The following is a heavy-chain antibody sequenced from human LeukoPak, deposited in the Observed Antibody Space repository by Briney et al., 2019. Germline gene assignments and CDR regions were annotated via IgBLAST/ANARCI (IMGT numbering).Heavy chain of an antibody. CDR2: IHRGGNT. CDR3: ARGVEPLAANTLAY. V-gene: IGHV3-53*01. Sequence: PGGSLRLSCEASGFTVSNIDMNWVRQASGKGPEWVSIIHRGGNTFYADSVKGRFTISRDNSKNTLYLEMNSLSPDDTAVYYCARGVEPLAANTLAYWGQGILVTVSS. D-gene: IGHD1-14*01. CDR1: GFTVSNID. J-gene: IGHJ4*02.